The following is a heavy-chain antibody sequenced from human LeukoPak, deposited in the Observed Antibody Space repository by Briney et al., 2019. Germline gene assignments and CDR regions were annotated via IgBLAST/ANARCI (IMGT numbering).Heavy chain of an antibody. CDR1: GFTFSSYA. Sequence: GGSLRPSCAASGFTFSSYAMHWVRQAPGKGLEWVAVISYDGSNKYYADSVKGRFTISRDNSKNTLYLQMNSLRAEDTAVYYCARDLPVVAANFDYWGQGTLVTVSS. CDR2: ISYDGSNK. J-gene: IGHJ4*02. D-gene: IGHD2-15*01. V-gene: IGHV3-30*04. CDR3: ARDLPVVAANFDY.